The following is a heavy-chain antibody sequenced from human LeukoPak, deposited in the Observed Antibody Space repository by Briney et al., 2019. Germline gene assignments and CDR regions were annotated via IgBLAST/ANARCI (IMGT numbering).Heavy chain of an antibody. CDR3: ARGGPDYGGIDFDY. CDR1: GFTFSSYS. V-gene: IGHV3-48*04. CDR2: ISSSSSTI. J-gene: IGHJ4*02. Sequence: GGSLRLSCAASGFTFSSYSMNWVRQAPGKGLEWIPYISSSSSTIYYADSVKGRFTISRDNAKNSLYLQMNSLRAEDTAVYYCARGGPDYGGIDFDYWGQGTLVTVSS. D-gene: IGHD4-23*01.